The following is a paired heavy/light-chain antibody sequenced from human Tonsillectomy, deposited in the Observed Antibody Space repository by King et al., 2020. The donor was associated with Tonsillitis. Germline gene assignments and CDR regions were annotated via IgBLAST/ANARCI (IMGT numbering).Light chain of an antibody. Sequence: QSALTQPPSASGSPGQSVTISCTGTSSDVGGYNYVSWYQQHPGKAPKLMIYEVSKRPSGVPDRFSGSKSGNTASLTVSGLQAEDEAEYYCSSYEGSNNFVVFGGGTKLTVL. J-gene: IGLJ2*01. CDR2: EVS. CDR1: SSDVGGYNY. CDR3: SSYEGSNNFVV. V-gene: IGLV2-8*01.
Heavy chain of an antibody. Sequence: QVQLMQSGAEVKKPGSSVKVSCKASGGTFSSNAISWVRQAPGQGLEWMGGIIPMFGTANHAQKFQGRVTITADESTSTAYMELSSLRSEDTAVYYCASETPYYFVSGSYLLKFSFDFWGQGTLVTVSS. CDR1: GGTFSSNA. J-gene: IGHJ4*02. V-gene: IGHV1-69*01. CDR3: ASETPYYFVSGSYLLKFSFDF. D-gene: IGHD3-10*01. CDR2: IIPMFGTA.